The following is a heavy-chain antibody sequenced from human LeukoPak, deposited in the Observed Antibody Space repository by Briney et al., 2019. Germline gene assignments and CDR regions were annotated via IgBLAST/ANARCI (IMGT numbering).Heavy chain of an antibody. Sequence: GGSLRLSCAASGFPFSSFWMNWVRQTPGRGLEWLANIRPDGSEQYYVDSVRGRFTISRDNAKNSVYLDMNNLRVDDTGVYYCSGPDSSRSPWPYWGQGTLVSVSS. CDR1: GFPFSSFW. CDR2: IRPDGSEQ. D-gene: IGHD2-2*01. J-gene: IGHJ4*02. CDR3: SGPDSSRSPWPY. V-gene: IGHV3-7*01.